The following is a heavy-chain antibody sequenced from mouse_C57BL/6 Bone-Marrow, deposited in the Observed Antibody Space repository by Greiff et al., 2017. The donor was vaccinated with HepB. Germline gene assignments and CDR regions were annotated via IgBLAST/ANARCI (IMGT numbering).Heavy chain of an antibody. CDR2: ISSGGDYI. V-gene: IGHV5-9-1*02. CDR1: GFTFSSYA. J-gene: IGHJ2*01. Sequence: EVKLVESGEGLVKPGGSLKLSCAASGFTFSSYAMSWVRQTPEKRLEWVAYISSGGDYIYYADTVKGRFTSSRDNARNTLYLQMSSLKAEDTAMYYCTRDPYYSNYDYWGQGTTLTVAS. D-gene: IGHD2-5*01. CDR3: TRDPYYSNYDY.